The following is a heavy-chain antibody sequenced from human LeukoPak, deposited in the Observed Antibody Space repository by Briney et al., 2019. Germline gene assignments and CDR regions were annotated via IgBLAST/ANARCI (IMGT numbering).Heavy chain of an antibody. CDR3: ARSPNSYSSGRYGFSGAFDI. J-gene: IGHJ3*02. D-gene: IGHD6-19*01. CDR2: IIPILGIS. V-gene: IGHV1-69*02. Sequence: RASVNVSCKASGGIFSSYTISWVLQARGQGLEWVGRIIPILGISNYAQKCQGRVTITADNSTSTAYMELSSLRSEDTAVYYCARSPNSYSSGRYGFSGAFDIWGQGTMVTVSS. CDR1: GGIFSSYT.